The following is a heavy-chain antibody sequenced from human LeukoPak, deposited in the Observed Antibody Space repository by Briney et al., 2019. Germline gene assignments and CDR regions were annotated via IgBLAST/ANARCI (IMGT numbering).Heavy chain of an antibody. D-gene: IGHD4-17*01. V-gene: IGHV3-66*01. Sequence: GGSLRLSCAASGFTVSSNYMSWVRQAPGKGLEWVSVIYSGGSTYYADSVKGRFTISRDNSKNTLYLQMNSLRAEDTAVYYCARFTIALTTVVHDAFDIWGQGTMVTVSS. CDR1: GFTVSSNY. J-gene: IGHJ3*02. CDR3: ARFTIALTTVVHDAFDI. CDR2: IYSGGST.